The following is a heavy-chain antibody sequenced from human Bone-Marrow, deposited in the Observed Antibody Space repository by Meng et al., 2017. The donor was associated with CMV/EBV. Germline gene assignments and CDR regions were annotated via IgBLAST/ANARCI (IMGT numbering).Heavy chain of an antibody. CDR3: ATGVADFEY. Sequence: QVPLLQSGAEGKMPGASVKVTCKASGYAFTSYDINSVRQAAGQGLEWMGWMNPNSGNTDYAQKFQGRVTMTRNISKSTAYMDLSSLRSEDTAVYYCATGVADFEYWGQGTLVTVSS. J-gene: IGHJ4*02. CDR1: GYAFTSYD. D-gene: IGHD6-19*01. V-gene: IGHV1-8*01. CDR2: MNPNSGNT.